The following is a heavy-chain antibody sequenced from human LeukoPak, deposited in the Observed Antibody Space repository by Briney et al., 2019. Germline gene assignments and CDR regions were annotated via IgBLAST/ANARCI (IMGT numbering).Heavy chain of an antibody. CDR3: ARHIVKAAAGTDYYYGMDV. J-gene: IGHJ6*02. V-gene: IGHV5-51*01. CDR1: GYSFTSYW. D-gene: IGHD6-13*01. CDR2: IYPGDSDT. Sequence: GESLKISCKGSGYSFTSYWIGWVRQMPGKGLEWMGIIYPGDSDTRYSPSFQGQVTISADKSISTAYLQWSSLKASDTAMYYCARHIVKAAAGTDYYYGMDVWGQGTTVTVSS.